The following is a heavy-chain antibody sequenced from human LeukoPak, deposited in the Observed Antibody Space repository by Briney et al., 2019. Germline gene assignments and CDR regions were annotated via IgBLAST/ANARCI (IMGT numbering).Heavy chain of an antibody. J-gene: IGHJ3*02. V-gene: IGHV3-74*01. CDR1: GFASSNSW. CDR3: IRGAIQVSSIDAFDI. D-gene: IGHD5/OR15-5a*01. Sequence: PGRSLRPSWVGAGFASSNSWMHWVSQLQRKEMEWVSHISPDGGAINYADFVQGRFTISRENAKNSMYLQMNSLKDGDTAVYYCIRGAIQVSSIDAFDIWGQGTMVTVSS. CDR2: ISPDGGAI.